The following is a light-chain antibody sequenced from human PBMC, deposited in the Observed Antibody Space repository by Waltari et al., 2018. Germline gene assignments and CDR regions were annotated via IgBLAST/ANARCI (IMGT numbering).Light chain of an antibody. Sequence: EIVLTQSPGTLSLSPGDRATLSCRASQSVNSNYLAWYQQKPGQAPRLLIYGASSRATGIPDRFSGSGSGTDFIFTISRLEPEDFAVYYCQQYGSSPPYTFGQGTKLEIK. CDR1: QSVNSNY. CDR2: GAS. V-gene: IGKV3-20*01. CDR3: QQYGSSPPYT. J-gene: IGKJ2*01.